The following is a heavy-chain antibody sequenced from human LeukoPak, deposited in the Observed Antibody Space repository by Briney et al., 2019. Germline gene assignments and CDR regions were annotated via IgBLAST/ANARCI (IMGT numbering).Heavy chain of an antibody. CDR2: IRHDGSNK. J-gene: IGHJ4*02. CDR3: AKRSYYDILTGYYALEY. CDR1: GFIFSNYG. Sequence: PGGSLRLSCTTSGFIFSNYGMHWVRQAPGKGLEWVALIRHDGSNKYYADSVKGRFTISRDNSKNTLYLQMNSLRAEDTAVYYCAKRSYYDILTGYYALEYWGQGTLVTVSS. D-gene: IGHD3-9*01. V-gene: IGHV3-30*02.